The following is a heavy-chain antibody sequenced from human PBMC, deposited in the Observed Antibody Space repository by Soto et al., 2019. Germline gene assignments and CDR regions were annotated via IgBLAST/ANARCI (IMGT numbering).Heavy chain of an antibody. Sequence: PGGSLRLSCSTSGFTFSVYKMHWVRQAPGKGLEYVSGISNQGDTTYYADSVKGRFTISRDNSKNTLYFQMSSLRPEDTAVYYCAVAKLLPFEYWGQGIQVTVSS. CDR3: AVAKLLPFEY. CDR2: ISNQGDTT. V-gene: IGHV3-64D*06. J-gene: IGHJ4*02. D-gene: IGHD2-15*01. CDR1: GFTFSVYK.